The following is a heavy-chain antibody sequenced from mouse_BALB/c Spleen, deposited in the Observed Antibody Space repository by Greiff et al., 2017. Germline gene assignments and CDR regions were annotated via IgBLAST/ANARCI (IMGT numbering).Heavy chain of an antibody. CDR2: ISSGSSTI. CDR1: GFTFSSFG. V-gene: IGHV5-17*02. CDR3: ARNHDWYFDV. Sequence: DVKLVESGGGLVQPGGSRKLSCAASGFTFSSFGMHWVRQAPEKGLEWVAYISSGSSTIYYADTVKGRFTISRDNPKNTLFLQMTSLRSEDTAMYYCARNHDWYFDVWGAGTTVTVSS. J-gene: IGHJ1*01.